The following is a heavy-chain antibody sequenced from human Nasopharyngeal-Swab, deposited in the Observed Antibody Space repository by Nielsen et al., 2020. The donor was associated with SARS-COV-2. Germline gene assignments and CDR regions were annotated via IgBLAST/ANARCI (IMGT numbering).Heavy chain of an antibody. CDR2: IKQDGSEQ. Sequence: GGSLRLSCAASGFPLSHYYMTWVRQPPGKGLEWVSNIKQDGSEQFYADSVKGRFTISRDNAKNSLYLQMDSLRADDTAVYYCARESVVTGMDDATDIWGRGTMVTVSS. V-gene: IGHV3-7*04. CDR3: ARESVVTGMDDATDI. J-gene: IGHJ3*02. CDR1: GFPLSHYY. D-gene: IGHD2-21*02.